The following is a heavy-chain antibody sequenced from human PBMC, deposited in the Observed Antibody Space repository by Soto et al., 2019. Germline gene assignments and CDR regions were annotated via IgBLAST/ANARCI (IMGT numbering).Heavy chain of an antibody. CDR3: ERDRVGATGDWFDP. J-gene: IGHJ5*02. V-gene: IGHV1-18*03. CDR1: GYTFTSYG. Sequence: ASVKVSCKASGYTFTSYGISWVRQAPGQGLEWMGWISAYNGNTNYAQKLQGRVTMTTDTSTSTAYMELRSLRSDDMAVYYCERDRVGATGDWFDPWGQGTLVTVSS. CDR2: ISAYNGNT. D-gene: IGHD1-26*01.